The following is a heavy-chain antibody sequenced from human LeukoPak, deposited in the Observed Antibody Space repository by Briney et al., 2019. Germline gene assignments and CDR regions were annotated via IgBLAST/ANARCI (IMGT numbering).Heavy chain of an antibody. V-gene: IGHV1-8*01. D-gene: IGHD2-2*01. CDR3: ARGRSCSSTSCFDY. CDR2: MNPNSGNT. CDR1: GYTFTSYD. Sequence: GASVKVSCEASGYTFTSYDINWVRQATGQGLEWMGWMNPNSGNTGYAQKFQGRVTMTRNTSISTAYMELSSLRSEDTAVYYCARGRSCSSTSCFDYWGQGTLVTVSS. J-gene: IGHJ4*02.